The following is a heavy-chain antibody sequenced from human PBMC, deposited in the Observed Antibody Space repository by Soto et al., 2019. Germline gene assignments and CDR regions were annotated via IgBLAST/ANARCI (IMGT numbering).Heavy chain of an antibody. CDR1: GFTFRDYE. D-gene: IGHD3-16*01. CDR2: ISSSGTTT. CDR3: ARENYIWGICSRWFDP. J-gene: IGHJ5*02. Sequence: PGGSLRLSCAASGFTFRDYEMNWVRQAPGKGLEWLSYISSSGTTTYYADSVKGRFTISRENAKNSLYLQMNSLRAEDTGVYYCARENYIWGICSRWFDPWGQGTQVTVSS. V-gene: IGHV3-48*03.